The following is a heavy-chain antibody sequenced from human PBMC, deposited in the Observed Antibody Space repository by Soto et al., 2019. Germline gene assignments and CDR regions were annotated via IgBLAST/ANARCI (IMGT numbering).Heavy chain of an antibody. Sequence: SGGSLRLSCVASGFTLSSYSMHWVRQAPGKGLEWLALIWKDGTNIYYADSVKGRFTISRDNSKNTLYLEMNSLRAEDTAAYHCARGLNEWNYRSWFDPLGQGTLVTVSS. CDR2: IWKDGTNI. D-gene: IGHD3-10*01. J-gene: IGHJ5*02. CDR3: ARGLNEWNYRSWFDP. CDR1: GFTLSSYS. V-gene: IGHV3-33*01.